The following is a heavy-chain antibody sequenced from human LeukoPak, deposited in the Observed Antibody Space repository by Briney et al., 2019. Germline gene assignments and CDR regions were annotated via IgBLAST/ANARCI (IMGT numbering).Heavy chain of an antibody. D-gene: IGHD3-3*01. CDR2: IIPIFGTA. V-gene: IGHV1-69*13. CDR3: ARDGRKDYDFWSGYSRKYYYGMDV. Sequence: SVKVSCKASGGTFISYAISWVRQAPGQGLEWMGGIIPIFGTANYAQKFQGRVTITADESTSTAYMELSSLRSEDTAVYYCARDGRKDYDFWSGYSRKYYYGMDVWGQGTTVTVSS. CDR1: GGTFISYA. J-gene: IGHJ6*02.